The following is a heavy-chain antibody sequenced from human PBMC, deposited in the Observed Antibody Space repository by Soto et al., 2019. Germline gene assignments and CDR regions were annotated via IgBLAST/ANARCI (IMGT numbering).Heavy chain of an antibody. CDR3: AKDHEQWLVRPVDY. J-gene: IGHJ4*02. V-gene: IGHV3-30*18. Sequence: QVQLVESGGGVVQPGRSLRLSCAASGFTFSSYGMHWVRQAPGKGLEWVAVISYDGSNKYYADSVKGRFTISRDNSKNTLYLQMNSLRAEDTAVYYCAKDHEQWLVRPVDYWGQGTLDTVSS. CDR1: GFTFSSYG. CDR2: ISYDGSNK. D-gene: IGHD6-19*01.